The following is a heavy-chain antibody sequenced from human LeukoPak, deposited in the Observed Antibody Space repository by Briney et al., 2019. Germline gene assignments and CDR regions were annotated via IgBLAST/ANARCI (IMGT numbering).Heavy chain of an antibody. CDR2: ISFDGSSK. J-gene: IGHJ4*02. CDR3: ARGACSTTGCAKTGY. D-gene: IGHD2-2*01. CDR1: GFTFSNYG. Sequence: GGSLRLSCAASGFTFSNYGMHWVRQAPGKGLEWLAVISFDGSSKYEADSVKGRFTISRDNSKHALYLQMNSLRLDDTAVYYCARGACSTTGCAKTGYWGQGTPVTVSS. V-gene: IGHV3-30-3*01.